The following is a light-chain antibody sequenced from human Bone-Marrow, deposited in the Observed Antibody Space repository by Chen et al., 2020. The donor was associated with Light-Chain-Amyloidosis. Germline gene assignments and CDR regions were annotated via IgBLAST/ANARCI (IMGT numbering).Light chain of an antibody. CDR1: QSVSSNF. V-gene: IGKV3-20*01. Sequence: EIVLTQSPGTLSLSPGERATLSCRASQSVSSNFLAWYQQKPGQAPGLLIYDASSRATGIPDRFSGSGSGTDFTLTISRLEPEEVAVYYWQQYGSTPLTFGGGTKVEIK. CDR2: DAS. J-gene: IGKJ4*01. CDR3: QQYGSTPLT.